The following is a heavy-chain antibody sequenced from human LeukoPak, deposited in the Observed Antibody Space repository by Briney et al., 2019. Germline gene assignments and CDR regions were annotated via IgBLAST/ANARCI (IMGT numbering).Heavy chain of an antibody. J-gene: IGHJ4*02. Sequence: GGSLRLSCAASGFTFSDYYMSWIRQAPGKGLEWVSYISSSGSTIYYADSVKGRFTISRDNAKNSLYLQMNSLRAEDTAVYYCARHRGSTQVDTAMVLYFDYWGQGTLVTVSS. CDR1: GFTFSDYY. CDR3: ARHRGSTQVDTAMVLYFDY. V-gene: IGHV3-11*01. D-gene: IGHD5-18*01. CDR2: ISSSGSTI.